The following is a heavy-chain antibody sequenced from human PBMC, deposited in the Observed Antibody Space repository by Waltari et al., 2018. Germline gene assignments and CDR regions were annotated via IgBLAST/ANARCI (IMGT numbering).Heavy chain of an antibody. CDR3: ARDLGFRTSFDY. J-gene: IGHJ4*02. D-gene: IGHD7-27*01. CDR2: ISSSNSTI. Sequence: EVQLVESGGGLVQPGGSLRLSCAASGFTFSSCEMNWVRQAPGKGLEGVSYISSSNSTIYYADSVKGRFTISRDNAKNSLYLQMNSLRAEDTAIYYCARDLGFRTSFDYWGQGTLVTVSS. CDR1: GFTFSSCE. V-gene: IGHV3-48*03.